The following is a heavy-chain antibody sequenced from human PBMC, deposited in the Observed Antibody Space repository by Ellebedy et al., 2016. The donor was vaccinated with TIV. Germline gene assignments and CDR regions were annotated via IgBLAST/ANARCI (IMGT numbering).Heavy chain of an antibody. V-gene: IGHV4-61*08. CDR3: ARSRVHTYYYYYYMDV. D-gene: IGHD5-24*01. J-gene: IGHJ6*03. CDR2: IYYSGST. Sequence: SETLSLTXTVSGGSISSGGYYWSWIRQHPGKGLEWIGYIYYSGSTKYNPSLKSRVTISVDTSKNQFSLKLSSVTAADTAVYYCARSRVHTYYYYYYMDVWGKGTTITVSS. CDR1: GGSISSGGYY.